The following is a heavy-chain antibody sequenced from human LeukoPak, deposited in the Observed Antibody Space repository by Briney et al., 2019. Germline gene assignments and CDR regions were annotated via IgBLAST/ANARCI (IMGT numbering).Heavy chain of an antibody. CDR3: TRDFVF. D-gene: IGHD3-3*01. Sequence: AGGSLRLSCAASGFAFSTYWMDWVRQAPGKGLEWVGNINQDGSVKHCVDSVRGRFTISRDNARNSVYLQMSALRVEDTAVYYCTRDFVFWGQGSLVTASS. CDR2: INQDGSVK. V-gene: IGHV3-7*01. CDR1: GFAFSTYW. J-gene: IGHJ4*02.